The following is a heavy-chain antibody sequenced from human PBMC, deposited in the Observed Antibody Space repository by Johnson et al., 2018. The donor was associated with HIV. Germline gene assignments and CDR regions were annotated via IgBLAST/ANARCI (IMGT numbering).Heavy chain of an antibody. CDR3: ARESRLGPLAHAFDI. J-gene: IGHJ3*02. Sequence: QVQLVESGGGVVRPGGSLRLSCAASGFTFDDYGMSWVRQAPGKGLAWVAVISYDGSNKYYADSVKGRFTISRDNSKTTLYLQMNSLRAEDTAVYYCARESRLGPLAHAFDIWGQGTMVTVSS. V-gene: IGHV3-30*03. CDR2: ISYDGSNK. CDR1: GFTFDDYG. D-gene: IGHD7-27*01.